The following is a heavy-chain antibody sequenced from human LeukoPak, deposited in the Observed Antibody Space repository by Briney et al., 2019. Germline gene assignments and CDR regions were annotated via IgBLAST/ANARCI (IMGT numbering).Heavy chain of an antibody. Sequence: SETLSLTCTVSGGSISSYYWSWIRRPPGKGLEWIGYIYYSGSTNYNPSLKSRVTISVDTSKNQFSLKLSSVTAADTAVYYCARVGGDSYCSSTSCYHYFDYWGQGTLVTVSS. V-gene: IGHV4-59*01. D-gene: IGHD2-2*01. CDR1: GGSISSYY. CDR2: IYYSGST. CDR3: ARVGGDSYCSSTSCYHYFDY. J-gene: IGHJ4*02.